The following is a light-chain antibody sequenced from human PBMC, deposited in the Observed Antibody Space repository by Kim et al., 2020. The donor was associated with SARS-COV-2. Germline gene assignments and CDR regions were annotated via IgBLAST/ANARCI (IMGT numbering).Light chain of an antibody. Sequence: PGARATLSCRASQSFGSNLAWYQQKPRQAPPLLIYGTSTRATGIPARFSGSVSGTEFALTISSLQSDDFAVYYCQQYDNWPLPCTFGQGTKLEI. CDR2: GTS. V-gene: IGKV3-15*01. J-gene: IGKJ2*02. CDR3: QQYDNWPLPCT. CDR1: QSFGSN.